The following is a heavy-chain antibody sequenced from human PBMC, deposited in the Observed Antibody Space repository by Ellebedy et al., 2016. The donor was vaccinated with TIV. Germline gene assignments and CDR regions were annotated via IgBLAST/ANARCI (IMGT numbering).Heavy chain of an antibody. CDR2: IDPSDSYT. J-gene: IGHJ6*02. Sequence: GESLKISCKGSGYSFTSYWISWVRQMPGKGLEWMGRIDPSDSYTNYSPSFQGHVTISADKSISTAYLQWSSLKASDTAMYYCARHEARFYCSGGSCYSHFNYYYGMDVWGQGTTVTVSS. D-gene: IGHD2-15*01. CDR1: GYSFTSYW. V-gene: IGHV5-10-1*01. CDR3: ARHEARFYCSGGSCYSHFNYYYGMDV.